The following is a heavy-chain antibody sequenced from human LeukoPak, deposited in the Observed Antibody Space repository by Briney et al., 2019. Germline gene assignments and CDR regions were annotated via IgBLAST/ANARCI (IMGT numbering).Heavy chain of an antibody. Sequence: SETLSLTCTVSGDSIISSRYYWGWIRQPPGKGLEWIGSIYYTGSTYYNPSLKSRVTMSVDTSKNQFSLNLSSVTAADTAVYYCARDDGSSGFDYWGQGTLVTVSS. CDR3: ARDDGSSGFDY. J-gene: IGHJ4*02. CDR1: GDSIISSRYY. V-gene: IGHV4-39*07. CDR2: IYYTGST. D-gene: IGHD3-22*01.